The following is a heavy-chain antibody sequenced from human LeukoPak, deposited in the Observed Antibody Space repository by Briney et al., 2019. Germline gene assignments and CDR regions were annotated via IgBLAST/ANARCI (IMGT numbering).Heavy chain of an antibody. D-gene: IGHD5-24*01. CDR2: ISTYNGNA. CDR1: GYTFTSYG. Sequence: ASGKVSCSASGYTFTSYGITRGRQAPGPGLEWMGWISTYNGNANYAQTLQGRVTMTTDTSRSTAYLDLKSMESDATAVDYCSRVTHGYNWVDYGGQKTLLTVS. J-gene: IGHJ4*02. V-gene: IGHV1-18*01. CDR3: SRVTHGYNWVDY.